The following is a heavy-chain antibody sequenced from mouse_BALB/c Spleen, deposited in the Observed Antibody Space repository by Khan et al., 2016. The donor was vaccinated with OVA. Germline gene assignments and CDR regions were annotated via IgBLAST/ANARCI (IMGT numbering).Heavy chain of an antibody. CDR2: ISSGGSYT. CDR1: GFTFSTYG. J-gene: IGHJ3*01. V-gene: IGHV5-6*01. CDR3: TRLAYCDISERFAY. D-gene: IGHD1-1*01. Sequence: EVELVESGGDLVKPGGSLKLSCAASGFTFSTYGMSWVRQTPDKRLEWVATISSGGSYTYYPDSVKGRFTISRDNAKNTLNLQMRSLKSADTAMYYCTRLAYCDISERFAYWGQGTLVTGSA.